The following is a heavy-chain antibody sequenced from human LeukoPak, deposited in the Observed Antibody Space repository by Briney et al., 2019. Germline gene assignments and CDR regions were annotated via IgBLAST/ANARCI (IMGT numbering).Heavy chain of an antibody. CDR1: GFTFSSYG. J-gene: IGHJ4*02. CDR2: IRYDGSNK. D-gene: IGHD3-22*01. V-gene: IGHV3-30*02. Sequence: GGSLRLSCAASGFTFSSYGMHWVRQAPGKGLEWVTVIRYDGSNKYYADSVKGRFTISRDNSKNTLYLQMNSLRAEDTAVYYCTKDSRRRKTYYYDSSALYFFDYWGQGTLVTASS. CDR3: TKDSRRRKTYYYDSSALYFFDY.